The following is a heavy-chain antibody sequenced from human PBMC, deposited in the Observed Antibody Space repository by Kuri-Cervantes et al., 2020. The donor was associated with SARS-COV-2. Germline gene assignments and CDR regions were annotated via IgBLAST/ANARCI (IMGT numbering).Heavy chain of an antibody. J-gene: IGHJ4*02. CDR3: ANTVVHWCFDY. V-gene: IGHV3-30*02. CDR2: IRYAGSNK. Sequence: LSLTCAASGFTSSSYGMHWVRQAPGKGLEWVAFIRYAGSNKYYADSVKGRFTISRDNSKNTLYLQMNRLRAEDTAVYYCANTVVHWCFDYWGQGTLVTVSS. CDR1: GFTSSSYG. D-gene: IGHD2-2*01.